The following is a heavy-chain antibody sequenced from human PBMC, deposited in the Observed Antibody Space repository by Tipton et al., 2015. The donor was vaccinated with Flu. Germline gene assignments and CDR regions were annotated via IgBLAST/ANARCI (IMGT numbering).Heavy chain of an antibody. J-gene: IGHJ4*02. Sequence: SLRLSCAASGFTFSSYWMSWVRQPPGKGLEWVANIKQDGSVKFYMNSVKGRFTISRDNAENSLYLQMNSLRAEDTAVYYCARQLGGGDCYWGQGNLVTVSS. CDR1: GFTFSSYW. V-gene: IGHV3-7*03. CDR3: ARQLGGGDCY. D-gene: IGHD2-21*01. CDR2: IKQDGSVK.